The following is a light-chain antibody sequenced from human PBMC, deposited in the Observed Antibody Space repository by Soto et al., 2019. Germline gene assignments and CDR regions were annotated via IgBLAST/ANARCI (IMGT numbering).Light chain of an antibody. Sequence: QTVVTQEPSLSVSPGGTVTLTCGLSSGSVSTSYYPSWYQQTPGQAPRTLIYSTDTRSSGVPDRFSGSILGNKAALSITGAQADDESDYYCVLYMGGGISVFGGVTKLTVL. CDR2: STD. CDR1: SGSVSTSYY. V-gene: IGLV8-61*01. J-gene: IGLJ3*02. CDR3: VLYMGGGISV.